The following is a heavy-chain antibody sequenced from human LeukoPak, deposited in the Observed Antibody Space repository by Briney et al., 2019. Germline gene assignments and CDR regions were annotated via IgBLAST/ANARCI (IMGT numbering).Heavy chain of an antibody. CDR3: ARAGTYAIAYYYDY. Sequence: PSETLSLTCTVSAGSITGNYWSWIRQPPGKGLEWIGYIYYSGSTSYHPPLKSRVTLSVDTSKNQFSLKLRSVTAADTAVYFCARAGTYAIAYYYDYWGQGTLVTVSA. V-gene: IGHV4-59*01. CDR1: AGSITGNY. CDR2: IYYSGST. D-gene: IGHD3-22*01. J-gene: IGHJ4*02.